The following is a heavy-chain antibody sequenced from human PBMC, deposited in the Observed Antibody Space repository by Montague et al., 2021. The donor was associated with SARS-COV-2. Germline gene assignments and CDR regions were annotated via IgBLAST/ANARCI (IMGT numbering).Heavy chain of an antibody. CDR1: GFIFRHYA. CDR3: AKDREMDYSADY. Sequence: SLRLSCAASGFIFRHYAMSWVRQAPGKGLEWAPGISTSGDYTYYADSLKGRFTISRDNSRNTLYLQMNSLRAEDTAIYYCAKDREMDYSADYWGQGTLVTVSS. D-gene: IGHD5-24*01. CDR2: ISTSGDYT. J-gene: IGHJ4*02. V-gene: IGHV3-23*01.